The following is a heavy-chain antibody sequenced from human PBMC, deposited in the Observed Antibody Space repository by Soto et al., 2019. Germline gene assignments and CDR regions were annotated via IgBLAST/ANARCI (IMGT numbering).Heavy chain of an antibody. CDR2: ITGSGGIT. V-gene: IGHV3-23*01. CDR3: ARGDSSGWTYWYFDL. D-gene: IGHD6-19*01. J-gene: IGHJ2*01. Sequence: EVQLLESGGGLVQPGGSLRLSCGASGFTFSGYAMSWVRQAPGKGLEWGSIITGSGGITYYADSVKGRFTISRDNSMNTLYLQMNSLRAEDTAVYYCARGDSSGWTYWYFDLWGRGTLATVSS. CDR1: GFTFSGYA.